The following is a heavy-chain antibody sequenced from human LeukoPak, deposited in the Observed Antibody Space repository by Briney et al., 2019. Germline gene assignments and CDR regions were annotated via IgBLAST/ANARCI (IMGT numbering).Heavy chain of an antibody. V-gene: IGHV3-9*01. CDR1: GFTFDDYA. Sequence: PGGSLRLSCAASGFTFDDYAMHWVRQAPGKGLEWVSGISWNSGSIGYADSVKGRFTISRDNAKNSLYLQMNSPRAEDTALYYYAKEIHAHYYDSGTFDYWGQGTLVTVSS. CDR2: ISWNSGSI. CDR3: AKEIHAHYYDSGTFDY. J-gene: IGHJ4*02. D-gene: IGHD3-10*01.